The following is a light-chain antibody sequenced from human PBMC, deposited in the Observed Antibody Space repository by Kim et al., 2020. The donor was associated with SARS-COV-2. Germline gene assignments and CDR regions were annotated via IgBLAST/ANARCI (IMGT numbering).Light chain of an antibody. Sequence: DIQMTQSPSTLSASVGDRVTITCRASQSISSWLAWYQQKPGKAPKVLIYKASSLESGVPSRFSGSGSGTEFTLTISSRQPDDFATYYCQQYNSYSPLTFGGGTKVDIK. J-gene: IGKJ4*01. CDR2: KAS. CDR1: QSISSW. V-gene: IGKV1-5*03. CDR3: QQYNSYSPLT.